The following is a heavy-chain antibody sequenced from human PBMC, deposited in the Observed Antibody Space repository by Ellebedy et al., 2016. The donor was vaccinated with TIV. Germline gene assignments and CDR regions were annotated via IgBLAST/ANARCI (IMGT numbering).Heavy chain of an antibody. D-gene: IGHD2-21*01. Sequence: SGPTLVXPTQTLTLTCTFSGFSLRPSAVGVAWIRQPPGGALEWLALIYWDDDQRYSPPLKSRLTITKDTSKNQVVLTMTNMDPVDTATYCCAHQTSHMAYTWFDSWGQGSLVTVSS. V-gene: IGHV2-5*02. CDR1: GFSLRPSAVG. CDR2: IYWDDDQ. CDR3: AHQTSHMAYTWFDS. J-gene: IGHJ5*01.